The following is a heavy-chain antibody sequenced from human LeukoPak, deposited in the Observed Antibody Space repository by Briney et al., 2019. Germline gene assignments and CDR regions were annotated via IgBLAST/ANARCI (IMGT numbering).Heavy chain of an antibody. CDR1: GFTFSSYV. Sequence: GGSLRLSCAASGFTFSSYVMRWVRQAPGKGLEWVSAINSAGTTFYPDSVKGRFTISRDNSKNTLYLQMNSLRAEDTAIYYCAKEGGTVVRGGYGMDVWGKGTTVTVSS. CDR3: AKEGGTVVRGGYGMDV. D-gene: IGHD3-10*02. J-gene: IGHJ6*04. CDR2: INSAGTT. V-gene: IGHV3-23*01.